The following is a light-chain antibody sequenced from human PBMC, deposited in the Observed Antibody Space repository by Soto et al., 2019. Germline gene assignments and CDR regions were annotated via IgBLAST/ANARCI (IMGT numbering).Light chain of an antibody. J-gene: IGKJ3*01. V-gene: IGKV3-20*01. Sequence: IVLTQSPGTLSLSPGKRATLSCRASQSVSSSYLAWYQQKPGQAPRLLIYGASSRATGIPDRFSGSGSGTDFTLTISRLEPEDFAVYYCQQYGNSPRFTFGPGTKVDIK. CDR3: QQYGNSPRFT. CDR2: GAS. CDR1: QSVSSSY.